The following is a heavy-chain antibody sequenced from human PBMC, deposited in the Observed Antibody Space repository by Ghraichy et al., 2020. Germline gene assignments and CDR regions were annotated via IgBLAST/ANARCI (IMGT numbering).Heavy chain of an antibody. CDR1: GGSISSSSYY. Sequence: SETLSLTCTISGGSISSSSYYWGWIRQPPGKGLEWIGSIYYSGSTYYNPSLKSRVTISVDTSKNQFSLKLSSVTAADTAVYYCARLTGTTIDYWGQGTLVTVSS. CDR3: ARLTGTTIDY. D-gene: IGHD1-7*01. J-gene: IGHJ4*02. V-gene: IGHV4-39*01. CDR2: IYYSGST.